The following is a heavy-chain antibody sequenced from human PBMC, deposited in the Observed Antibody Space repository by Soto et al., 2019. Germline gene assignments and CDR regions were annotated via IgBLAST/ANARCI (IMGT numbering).Heavy chain of an antibody. J-gene: IGHJ6*03. CDR2: INHSGST. CDR1: GGSFSGYY. D-gene: IGHD2-21*01. Sequence: SETLSLTCAVYGGSFSGYYWSWIRQPPGKGLEWIGEINHSGSTNYNPSLKSRVTISVDTSKNQFSLKLSSVTAADTAVYYCARGPWGGYYYYYMDGWAKGTTDTGSS. CDR3: ARGPWGGYYYYYMDG. V-gene: IGHV4-34*01.